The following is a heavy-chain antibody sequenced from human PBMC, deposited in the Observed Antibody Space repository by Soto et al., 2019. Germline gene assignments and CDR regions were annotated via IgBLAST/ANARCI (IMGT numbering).Heavy chain of an antibody. CDR2: INHSGST. CDR1: GGSFSGYY. Sequence: PSETLSLTCAVSGGSFSGYYWSWIRQPPGKGLEWIGEINHSGSTNYNPSLKSRVTISVDTSKNQFSLKLSSVTAADTAVYYCARRRFAFECSGGSCYWFDPWGQGTLVTVSS. V-gene: IGHV4-34*01. D-gene: IGHD2-15*01. J-gene: IGHJ5*02. CDR3: ARRRFAFECSGGSCYWFDP.